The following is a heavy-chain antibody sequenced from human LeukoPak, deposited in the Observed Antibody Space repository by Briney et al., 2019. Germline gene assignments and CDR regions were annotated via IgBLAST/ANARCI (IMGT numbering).Heavy chain of an antibody. CDR1: GGSVTSGTHY. CDR3: ARQGGYIAPLAL. V-gene: IGHV4-61*01. J-gene: IGHJ4*02. Sequence: SETLSLTCTVSGGSVTSGTHYWSWIRQPPGKGLEWIGYFYHSGGTNYNPSLKSRVTISVDTSKNQFSLKLSSVTAADTAVYYCARQGGYIAPLALWGQGTLVTVSA. D-gene: IGHD6-13*01. CDR2: FYHSGGT.